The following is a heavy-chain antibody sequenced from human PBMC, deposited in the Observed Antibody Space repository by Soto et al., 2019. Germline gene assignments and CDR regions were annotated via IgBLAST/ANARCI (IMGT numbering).Heavy chain of an antibody. Sequence: GGSLRLSCAASGFTFSSYGTHWVRQAPGKGLEWVAVIWYDGSNKYYADSVKGRFTISRDNSKNTLYLQMNSLRAEDTAVYYCARERDNRTTYYDFYEDYYGMDVWGQGTTVTVSS. D-gene: IGHD3-3*01. J-gene: IGHJ6*02. CDR1: GFTFSSYG. V-gene: IGHV3-33*01. CDR3: ARERDNRTTYYDFYEDYYGMDV. CDR2: IWYDGSNK.